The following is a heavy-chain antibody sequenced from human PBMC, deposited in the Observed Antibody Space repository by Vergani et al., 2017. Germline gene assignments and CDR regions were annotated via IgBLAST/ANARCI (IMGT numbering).Heavy chain of an antibody. CDR1: GYTFTDYF. Sequence: QVQLVQSGAEVKKPGASVKVSCKASGYTFTDYFMHWVRQAPGQGLEWMGWINLNSGGTNYAQKFQGRVTMTRDTSISTAYMELSNLRSEDTAVYYCARVGTSSNRDYFDYWGQGALVAVSS. CDR3: ARVGTSSNRDYFDY. V-gene: IGHV1-2*02. D-gene: IGHD2-2*01. J-gene: IGHJ4*02. CDR2: INLNSGGT.